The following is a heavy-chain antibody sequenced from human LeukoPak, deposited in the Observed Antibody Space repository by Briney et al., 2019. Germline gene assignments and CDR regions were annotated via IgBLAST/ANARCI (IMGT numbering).Heavy chain of an antibody. D-gene: IGHD6-6*01. J-gene: IGHJ4*02. V-gene: IGHV3-7*01. CDR3: ARVIGEIAARRYYFDY. CDR2: IKQDGSEK. Sequence: GGSLRLSCAASGFTFSSYWMSWVRRAPGKGLEWVANIKQDGSEKYYVDSVKGRFTISRDNAKNSLYLQMNSLRAEDTAVYYCARVIGEIAARRYYFDYWGQGTLVTVSS. CDR1: GFTFSSYW.